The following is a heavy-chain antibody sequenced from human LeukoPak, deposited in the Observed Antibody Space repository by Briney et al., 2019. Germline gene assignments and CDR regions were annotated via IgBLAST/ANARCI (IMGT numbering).Heavy chain of an antibody. CDR1: GFTFSGYW. CDR3: ARWGSGYYNLDY. Sequence: GGSLRLSCAASGFTFSGYWMIWVRQAPGKGLEWVANIKQDGSEKYYVDSVKGRFTISRDNAKNSLYLQMNSLRAEDTAVYYCARWGSGYYNLDYWGQGTLVTVSS. D-gene: IGHD3-9*01. V-gene: IGHV3-7*01. CDR2: IKQDGSEK. J-gene: IGHJ4*02.